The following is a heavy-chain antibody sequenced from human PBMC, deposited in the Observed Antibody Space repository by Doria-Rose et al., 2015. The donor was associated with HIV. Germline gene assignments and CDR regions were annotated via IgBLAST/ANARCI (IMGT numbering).Heavy chain of an antibody. J-gene: IGHJ3*02. Sequence: QVQLVQSGGGVVQPGRSLRLSCAASGFTFSSFAMHWVRQAPGKGLEWVAFISYDGSNKYYPDSVKGRFTISRGNSKNTLYLQMNSLRTEDTAVYYCARDRGYFSSDDTFDIWGQGTRGNGSA. CDR2: ISYDGSNK. D-gene: IGHD6-25*01. CDR3: ARDRGYFSSDDTFDI. CDR1: GFTFSSFA. V-gene: IGHV3-30*04.